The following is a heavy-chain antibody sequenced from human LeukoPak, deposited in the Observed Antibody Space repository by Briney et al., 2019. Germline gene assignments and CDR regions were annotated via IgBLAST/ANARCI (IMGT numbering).Heavy chain of an antibody. CDR2: INHSGST. J-gene: IGHJ4*02. D-gene: IGHD3-10*01. CDR3: ARGLRFGAGFDY. CDR1: GGSFSGYY. Sequence: SETLSLTCAVYGGSFSGYYWSWIRQPSGKGLEWIGEINHSGSTNYNPSLKSRVTISVDTSKNQFSLKLSSVTAADTAVYYCARGLRFGAGFDYWGQGTLVTVSS. V-gene: IGHV4-34*01.